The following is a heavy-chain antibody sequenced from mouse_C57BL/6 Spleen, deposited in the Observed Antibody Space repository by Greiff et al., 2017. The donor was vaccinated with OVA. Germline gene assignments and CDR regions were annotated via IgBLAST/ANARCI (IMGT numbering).Heavy chain of an antibody. J-gene: IGHJ3*01. CDR1: GYSFTDYN. D-gene: IGHD1-1*01. CDR2: INPNYGTT. V-gene: IGHV1-39*01. Sequence: EVQLQQSGPELVKPGASVKISCKASGYSFTDYNMNWVKQSNGKSLEWIGVINPNYGTTSYNQKFKGKATLTVDQSSSTAYMQLNSLTSEDSAVYYCARSNLSGSSPPWFAYWGQGTLVTVSA. CDR3: ARSNLSGSSPPWFAY.